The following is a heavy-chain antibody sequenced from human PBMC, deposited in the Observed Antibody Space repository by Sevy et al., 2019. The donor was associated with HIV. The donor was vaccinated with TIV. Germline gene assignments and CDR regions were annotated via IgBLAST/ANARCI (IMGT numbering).Heavy chain of an antibody. CDR3: ARQSYCSGGSCYAQPGDY. D-gene: IGHD2-15*01. CDR1: GGTFSSYA. CDR2: IIPIFGTA. J-gene: IGHJ4*02. Sequence: ASVKVSCKASGGTFSSYAISWVRQAPGQGLEWMGGIIPIFGTANYAQKFQGRVTITADESTSTAYMELSSLRSEDTAVYYCARQSYCSGGSCYAQPGDYWGQGTLVTVSS. V-gene: IGHV1-69*13.